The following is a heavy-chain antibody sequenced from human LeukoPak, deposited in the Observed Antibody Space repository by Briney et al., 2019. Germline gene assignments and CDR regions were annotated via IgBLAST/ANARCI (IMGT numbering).Heavy chain of an antibody. V-gene: IGHV3-72*01. CDR3: VRVVTTGSGWYHFGN. J-gene: IGHJ4*02. D-gene: IGHD1-1*01. CDR1: GFSITDHH. CDR2: SATTKPNSCTT. Sequence: HTGGSLRLSCAGAGFSITDHHMDWVRQAPGKGLEWIGRSATTKPNSCTTQYAASVRGRFTISRDDSQNSLYLHLNSLKTEDTAVYYCVRVVTTGSGWYHFGNWGLGTLVTVSS.